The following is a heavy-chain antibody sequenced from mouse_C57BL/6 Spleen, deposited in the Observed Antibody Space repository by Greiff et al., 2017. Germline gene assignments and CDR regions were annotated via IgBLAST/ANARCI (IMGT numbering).Heavy chain of an antibody. Sequence: QVQLQQPGAELVMPGASVKLSCKASGYTFTSYWMHWVKQRPGHGLEWIGEIDPSDSYTNYNQKFKGKSTLTVDKSSSTAYMQLSSLTSEDSAVYYCAFITAGAYWGQGTLVTVSA. CDR1: GYTFTSYW. CDR2: IDPSDSYT. CDR3: AFITAGAY. D-gene: IGHD1-1*01. J-gene: IGHJ3*01. V-gene: IGHV1-69*01.